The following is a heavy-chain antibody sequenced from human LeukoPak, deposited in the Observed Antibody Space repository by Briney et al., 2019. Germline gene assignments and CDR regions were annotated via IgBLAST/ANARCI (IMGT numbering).Heavy chain of an antibody. Sequence: ASVKVSCKGSGYTFSSYGISWVRQAPGQGLEWMGWISTYNGNTNYAQKLQGRVTMTTDTSTSTAYMELRSLRSDDTAVYYCARDRAPMTTVTPGVMDWFDPWGQGTLVTVSS. J-gene: IGHJ5*02. CDR1: GYTFSSYG. CDR3: ARDRAPMTTVTPGVMDWFDP. D-gene: IGHD4-11*01. V-gene: IGHV1-18*01. CDR2: ISTYNGNT.